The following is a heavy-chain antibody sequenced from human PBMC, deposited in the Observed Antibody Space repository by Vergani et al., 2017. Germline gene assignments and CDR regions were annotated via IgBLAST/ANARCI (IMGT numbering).Heavy chain of an antibody. CDR1: GGSISSYY. J-gene: IGHJ4*02. CDR3: ARGWRSTAPLWWY. Sequence: QVQLQESGPGLVKPSETLSLTCTVSGGSISSYYWSWIRQPPVKGLEWIGYIYYSGSTNSNPSLKSRITISVDTSTNQFSLKLSSVTAADTAVYYCARGWRSTAPLWWYWGQGTLVTVSS. V-gene: IGHV4-59*01. D-gene: IGHD2-15*01. CDR2: IYYSGST.